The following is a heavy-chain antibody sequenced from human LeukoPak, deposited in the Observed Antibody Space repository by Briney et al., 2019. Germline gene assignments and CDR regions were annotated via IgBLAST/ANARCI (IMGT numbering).Heavy chain of an antibody. Sequence: GGSLRLSCAASGLTFSSYAMSWVRQAPGKGLEWVSAISGSGGSTYYADSVKGRFTISRGNSKNTLYLQMDSLRAEDTAVYYCAKDFPESPVPDYWGQGTLVTVSS. J-gene: IGHJ4*02. V-gene: IGHV3-23*01. CDR3: AKDFPESPVPDY. CDR2: ISGSGGST. CDR1: GLTFSSYA.